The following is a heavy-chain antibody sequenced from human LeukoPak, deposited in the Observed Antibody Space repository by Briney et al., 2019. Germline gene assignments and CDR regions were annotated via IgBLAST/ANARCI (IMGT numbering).Heavy chain of an antibody. Sequence: GGSLRLSCAASGFSFSANAMRWVRQAPGKGLEWVSAISATGGSTYYADSVKGRFTISRDNSKNTLYLQINTLRAEDTAVYYCANRPLDYWGQGTLVTVSS. CDR2: ISATGGST. CDR1: GFSFSANA. J-gene: IGHJ4*02. V-gene: IGHV3-23*01. CDR3: ANRPLDY.